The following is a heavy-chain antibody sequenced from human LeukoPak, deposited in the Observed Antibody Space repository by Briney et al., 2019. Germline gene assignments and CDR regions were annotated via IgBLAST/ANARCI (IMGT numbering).Heavy chain of an antibody. J-gene: IGHJ4*02. CDR3: VYYYGSGSVEY. CDR1: GGSITSSNYY. V-gene: IGHV4-39*01. Sequence: SETLSLTCTVSGGSITSSNYYWGWIRQPPGKGLEWIGSFYYSGSTNYNPSLKSRVTVSVDTSKNQFSLKLSSVTAADTAVYYCVYYYGSGSVEYWGQGTLVTVS. CDR2: FYYSGST. D-gene: IGHD3-10*01.